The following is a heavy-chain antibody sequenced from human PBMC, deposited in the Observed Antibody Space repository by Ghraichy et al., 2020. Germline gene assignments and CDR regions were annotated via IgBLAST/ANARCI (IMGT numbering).Heavy chain of an antibody. Sequence: GGSLRLSCAATGYSFSNYWMHWVRQAPGGGLVWVSHIGSDGTSTSYADSVKGRFTISRDNAKNILYLQMNSLRAEDAAMYYCARSRTSPEYWGKGTLVTVSS. J-gene: IGHJ4*02. D-gene: IGHD2-2*01. CDR3: ARSRTSPEY. CDR1: GYSFSNYW. CDR2: IGSDGTST. V-gene: IGHV3-74*01.